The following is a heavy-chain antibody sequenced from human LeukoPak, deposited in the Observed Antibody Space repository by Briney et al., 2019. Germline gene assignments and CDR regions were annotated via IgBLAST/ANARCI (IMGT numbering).Heavy chain of an antibody. J-gene: IGHJ4*02. CDR2: IYHSGST. V-gene: IGHV4-38-2*02. Sequence: SETLSLTCTVSGYSISSGYYWGWIRQPPGKGLEGIGSIYHSGSTYYNPSLKSRVTISVDTPKNQFSLKLSSVTAADTAVYYCARDLRDSSGYYPFDYWGQGTLVTVSS. CDR1: GYSISSGYY. CDR3: ARDLRDSSGYYPFDY. D-gene: IGHD3-22*01.